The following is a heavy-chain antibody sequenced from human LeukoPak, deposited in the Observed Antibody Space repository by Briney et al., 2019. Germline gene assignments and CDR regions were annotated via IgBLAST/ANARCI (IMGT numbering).Heavy chain of an antibody. Sequence: ASVKVSCKASGYTFTSNYMHWVRQAPGQGLEWMGIINPSGGSTSYAQKFQGRVTMTRDTSTSTVYMELSRLRSEVTAVYYCARDQYSSVWSKGVHLFDYWGKGTLVTVAS. J-gene: IGHJ4*02. D-gene: IGHD6-19*01. CDR1: GYTFTSNY. CDR3: ARDQYSSVWSKGVHLFDY. V-gene: IGHV1-46*01. CDR2: INPSGGST.